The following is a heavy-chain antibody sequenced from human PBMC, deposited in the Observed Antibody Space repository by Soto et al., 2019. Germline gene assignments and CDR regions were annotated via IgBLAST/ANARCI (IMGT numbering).Heavy chain of an antibody. D-gene: IGHD6-6*01. Sequence: QVQLVQSGAEVKKPGSSVKVSCKASGGTFSSYAISWVRQAPGQGLEWMGGIIPIFGTANYAQKFQGRVTITADESTSTAYMELSSLRSEDTAVYYCARAEYSNSGTIYWYFDLWGRGTLVTVSS. CDR2: IIPIFGTA. CDR1: GGTFSSYA. CDR3: ARAEYSNSGTIYWYFDL. J-gene: IGHJ2*01. V-gene: IGHV1-69*01.